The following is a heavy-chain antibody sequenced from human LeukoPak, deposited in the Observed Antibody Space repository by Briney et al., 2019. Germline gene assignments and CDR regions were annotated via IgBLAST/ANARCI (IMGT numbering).Heavy chain of an antibody. J-gene: IGHJ3*02. CDR3: ARVQVVAAPLDAFDI. CDR2: IYHSGST. V-gene: IGHV4-38-2*02. D-gene: IGHD2-15*01. Sequence: SETLSLTCTVSGYSIGSGYYWGWIRQPPGKGLEWIGSIYHSGSTYYNPSLKSRVTISVDTSKNQFSLKLSSVTAADTAVYYCARVQVVAAPLDAFDIWGQGTMVTVSS. CDR1: GYSIGSGYY.